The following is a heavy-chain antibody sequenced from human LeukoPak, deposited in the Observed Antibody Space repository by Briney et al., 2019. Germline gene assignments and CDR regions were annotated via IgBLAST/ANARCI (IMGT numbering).Heavy chain of an antibody. CDR3: AKMRRGYTSSSVGY. CDR2: ISDSGATT. D-gene: IGHD6-13*01. Sequence: GGSLRLSCAASGFTFSSYAVSWVRPAPGKGLEWVSTISDSGATTYYADSVKGRFTISRDNSKNTLYLQMNSLRAEDTAVYYCAKMRRGYTSSSVGYWGQGTLVTVSS. J-gene: IGHJ4*02. CDR1: GFTFSSYA. V-gene: IGHV3-23*01.